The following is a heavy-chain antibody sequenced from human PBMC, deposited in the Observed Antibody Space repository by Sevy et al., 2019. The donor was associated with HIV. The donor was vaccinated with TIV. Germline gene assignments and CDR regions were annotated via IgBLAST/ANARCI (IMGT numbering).Heavy chain of an antibody. V-gene: IGHV1-2*06. D-gene: IGHD1-7*01. CDR3: ARDAGGGTTNSGLDV. CDR1: GYTFTDEY. CDR2: IFPNSGVT. J-gene: IGHJ6*02. Sequence: ASVKVSCKASGYTFTDEYLHWVRQAPGQGLEWIGRIFPNSGVTKSAQRFRGGVTMTRDTSISTAYMELSGLRSDDTAVYYCARDAGGGTTNSGLDVWGQGTTVTVSS.